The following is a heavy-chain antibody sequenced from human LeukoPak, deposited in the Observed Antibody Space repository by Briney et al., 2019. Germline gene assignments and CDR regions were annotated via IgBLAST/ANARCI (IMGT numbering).Heavy chain of an antibody. D-gene: IGHD3-9*01. CDR1: GFTFSSYS. CDR2: ITRSGSAT. J-gene: IGHJ4*02. Sequence: PGGSLRLSCAASGFTFSSYSVNWVRQAPGKGLEWVSYITRSGSATYYADSVKGRFTISRDNAKNSLFLQMNSLRAEDTAVYYCARDTDWAFDYWGQGTLVTVSS. V-gene: IGHV3-48*01. CDR3: ARDTDWAFDY.